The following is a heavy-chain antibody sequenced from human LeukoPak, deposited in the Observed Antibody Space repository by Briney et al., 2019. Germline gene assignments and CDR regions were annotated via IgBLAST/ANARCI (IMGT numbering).Heavy chain of an antibody. CDR2: INHSGST. V-gene: IGHV4-34*01. Sequence: SETLSLTCAVYGGSFSGYYWSWIRQPPGKGLEWIGEINHSGSTNYNPSLKSRVTISVDTSKNQFSLKLSSVTAADTAVYYCARGRAVAATPVLDRYFDYWGQGTLVTVSS. D-gene: IGHD2-15*01. CDR3: ARGRAVAATPVLDRYFDY. J-gene: IGHJ4*02. CDR1: GGSFSGYY.